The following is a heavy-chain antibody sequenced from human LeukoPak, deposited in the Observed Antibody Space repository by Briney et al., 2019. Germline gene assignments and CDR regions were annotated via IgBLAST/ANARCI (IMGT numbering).Heavy chain of an antibody. Sequence: PGGSLRLSCAASGFTLNSKYMRWVRQAPEKGLVWVSVIYSGGSTYYADSVKGRFTISRDNSKNTLYLQMNSLRAEDTAVYYCASGSGSYRTPYYYMDVWGTGTTVTVSS. CDR2: IYSGGST. J-gene: IGHJ6*03. CDR1: GFTLNSKY. V-gene: IGHV3-53*01. CDR3: ASGSGSYRTPYYYMDV. D-gene: IGHD3-10*01.